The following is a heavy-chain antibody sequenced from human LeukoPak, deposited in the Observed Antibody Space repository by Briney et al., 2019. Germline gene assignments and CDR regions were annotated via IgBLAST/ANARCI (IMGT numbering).Heavy chain of an antibody. CDR1: GGSISNSSYY. Sequence: SETLSLTCTVSGGSISNSSYYWGWIRQSPGKGLEWIGSMSYSGITYYNPSLRSRVTISVDSSKNQFSLKLSSVTAADTALYYCARRGCLSYYGPGYFQHWAQGTLVTVSS. D-gene: IGHD3-10*01. V-gene: IGHV4-39*07. J-gene: IGHJ1*01. CDR3: ARRGCLSYYGPGYFQH. CDR2: MSYSGIT.